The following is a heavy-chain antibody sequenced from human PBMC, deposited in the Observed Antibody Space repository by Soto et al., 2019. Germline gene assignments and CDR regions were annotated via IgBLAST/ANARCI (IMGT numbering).Heavy chain of an antibody. CDR3: AKDSDYGDYGDFFGS. D-gene: IGHD4-17*01. J-gene: IGHJ4*02. CDR2: VSDSGTST. Sequence: DVQLLESGGGLVQPGGSLRLSCAASGFTFSSYAMSWVRQAPGKGLEWVSAVSDSGTSTYYADFVEGRFTISRDNSKNTLYLQMNSLRTEGTAVYYCAKDSDYGDYGDFFGSWGQGTLVTVSS. V-gene: IGHV3-23*01. CDR1: GFTFSSYA.